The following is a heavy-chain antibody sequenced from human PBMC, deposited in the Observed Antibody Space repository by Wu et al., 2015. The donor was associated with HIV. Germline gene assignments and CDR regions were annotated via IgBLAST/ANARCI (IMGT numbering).Heavy chain of an antibody. D-gene: IGHD3/OR15-3a*01. CDR3: ARDAPLVGQI. CDR2: SSLCFGAP. Sequence: VQSGAELKKPGSSVKVSCQASGGTFSSFGISWVRQAPGTRARVDGRKSSLCFGAPNYAQKFQGRIRIIADESTTTVSMEVRSLRSADTAFYYCARDAPLVGQIWGPGTLVTVSS. V-gene: IGHV1-69*01. CDR1: GGTFSSFG. J-gene: IGHJ4*02.